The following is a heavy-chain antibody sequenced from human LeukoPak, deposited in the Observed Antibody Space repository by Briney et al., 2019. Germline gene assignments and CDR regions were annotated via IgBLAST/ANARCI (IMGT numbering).Heavy chain of an antibody. V-gene: IGHV4-61*02. CDR1: GGSISSGSYY. CDR2: IYTSGST. CDR3: AREVPAAMSYFDY. J-gene: IGHJ4*02. Sequence: SQTLSLTCTVSGGSISSGSYYWSCIRQPAGKGLEWIGRIYTSGSTNYNPSLKSRVTISVDTSKNQFSLKLSSVTAADTAVYYCAREVPAAMSYFDYWGQGTLVTVSS. D-gene: IGHD2-2*01.